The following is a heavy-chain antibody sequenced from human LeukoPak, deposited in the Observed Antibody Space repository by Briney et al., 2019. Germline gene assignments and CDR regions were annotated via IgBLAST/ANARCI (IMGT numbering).Heavy chain of an antibody. CDR3: AGEDYYGSGSYL. Sequence: GGSLRLSCAASGFTFSSYWMHWVRQAPGKGLVWVSRMNSDGSSTSYADSVKGRFTISRDNAKNTLYLQMNSLRAEDTAVYYCAGEDYYGSGSYLWGQGTLVTVSS. D-gene: IGHD3-10*01. J-gene: IGHJ5*02. CDR2: MNSDGSST. V-gene: IGHV3-74*01. CDR1: GFTFSSYW.